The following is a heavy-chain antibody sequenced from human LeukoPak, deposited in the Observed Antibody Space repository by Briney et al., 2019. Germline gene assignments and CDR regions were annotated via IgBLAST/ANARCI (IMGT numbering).Heavy chain of an antibody. CDR1: GYTFTGYY. J-gene: IGHJ4*02. CDR3: AVVATARTDFAY. D-gene: IGHD2-21*02. Sequence: ASVKVSSKASGYTFTGYYMHWVRQAPGQGLEWMAWIDPKSGATNYAQKFQGRVTMTRDTSISTAYMELSRLRSDDTAVYYCAVVATARTDFAYWGQGTLVTVSS. V-gene: IGHV1-2*02. CDR2: IDPKSGAT.